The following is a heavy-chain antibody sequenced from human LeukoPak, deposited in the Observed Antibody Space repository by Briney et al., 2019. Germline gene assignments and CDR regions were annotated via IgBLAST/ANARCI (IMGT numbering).Heavy chain of an antibody. CDR3: ARDATYCSSTSCLHFDY. CDR2: ISAYNGNT. D-gene: IGHD2-2*01. CDR1: GYTFTSCG. V-gene: IGHV1-18*01. J-gene: IGHJ4*02. Sequence: ASVKVSCKASGYTFTSCGNSWVRQAPGQGLEWMGWISAYNGNTNYAQKLQGRVTMTTDTSTSTAYMELRSLRSDDTAVYYCARDATYCSSTSCLHFDYWGQGTLVTVSS.